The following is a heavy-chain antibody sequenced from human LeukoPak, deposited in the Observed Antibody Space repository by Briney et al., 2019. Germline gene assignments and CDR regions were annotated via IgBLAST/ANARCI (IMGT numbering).Heavy chain of an antibody. V-gene: IGHV4-34*01. CDR3: ARGGFYCGGDCYVDY. CDR1: GGSFSPYY. D-gene: IGHD2-21*02. Sequence: SETLSLTCAVYGGSFSPYYWSWIRQPRGKGLEWIGEINHSGSTNYNPSLKRRVNISVEKSKKKFSQRMSSVTAADTAVYYCARGGFYCGGDCYVDYWGQGTLVTVSS. CDR2: INHSGST. J-gene: IGHJ4*02.